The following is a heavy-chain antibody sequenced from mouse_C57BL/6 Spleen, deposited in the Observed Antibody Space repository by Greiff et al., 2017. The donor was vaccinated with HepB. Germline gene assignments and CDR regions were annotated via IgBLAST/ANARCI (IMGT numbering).Heavy chain of an antibody. CDR3: ARRDYGSSSP. CDR2: IYPGDGDT. CDR1: GYAFSSSW. Sequence: QVQLKQSGPELVKPGASVKISCKASGYAFSSSWMNWVKQRPGKGLEWIGRIYPGDGDTNYNGKFKGKATLTADKSSSTAYMQLSSLTSEDSAVYFCARRDYGSSSPWGQGTLVTVSA. D-gene: IGHD1-1*01. V-gene: IGHV1-82*01. J-gene: IGHJ3*01.